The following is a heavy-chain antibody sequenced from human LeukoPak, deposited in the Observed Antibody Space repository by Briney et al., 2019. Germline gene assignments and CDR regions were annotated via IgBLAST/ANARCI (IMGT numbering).Heavy chain of an antibody. CDR1: GFTFDDYA. CDR3: AKDKLEGVRGVLYYYMDV. D-gene: IGHD3-10*01. V-gene: IGHV3-43D*03. J-gene: IGHJ6*03. CDR2: ISWDGGST. Sequence: GGSLRLSCAASGFTFDDYAMHWVRQAPGKGLEWVSLISWDGGSTYYADSVKGRFTISRDNSKNSLYLQMNSLRAEDTALYYCAKDKLEGVRGVLYYYMDVWGKGTTVTVSS.